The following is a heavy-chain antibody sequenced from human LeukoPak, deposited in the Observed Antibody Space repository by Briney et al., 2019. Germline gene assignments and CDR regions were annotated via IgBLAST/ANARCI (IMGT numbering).Heavy chain of an antibody. CDR3: ARVRGYYDSSGYDY. D-gene: IGHD3-22*01. V-gene: IGHV4-59*01. Sequence: PSETLSLTCTVSGASFSSYYWSWIRQPPGKGLEWIGYIYYSGSTNYNPALKSRVTISEDTSKNQISLKLSSVTAADTSVYYCARVRGYYDSSGYDYWGQGTLVTVSS. CDR1: GASFSSYY. J-gene: IGHJ4*02. CDR2: IYYSGST.